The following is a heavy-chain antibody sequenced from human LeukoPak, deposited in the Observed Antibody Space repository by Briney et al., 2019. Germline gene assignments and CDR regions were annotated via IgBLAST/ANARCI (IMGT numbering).Heavy chain of an antibody. CDR3: AKDNVDAFDI. Sequence: GGSLRLSCAAPGFTFSSYGMHWVRQAPGKGLEWVAFIRYDGSNKYYADSVKGRFTISRDNSKNTLYLQMNSLRAEDTAVYYCAKDNVDAFDIWGQGTMVTVSS. CDR2: IRYDGSNK. J-gene: IGHJ3*02. V-gene: IGHV3-30*02. CDR1: GFTFSSYG.